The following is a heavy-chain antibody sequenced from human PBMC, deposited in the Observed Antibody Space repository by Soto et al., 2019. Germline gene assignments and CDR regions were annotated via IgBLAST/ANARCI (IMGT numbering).Heavy chain of an antibody. CDR1: GYTFTNYG. J-gene: IGHJ4*01. V-gene: IGHV1-18*01. D-gene: IGHD6-6*01. Sequence: QVPLVQSGAEVKKPGASVKVSCKASGYTFTNYGINWARQAPGQGLEWLGWVSAYNGERRYAQRVQARVIMTTDTSTTTAYMELRSLRSDDTAVYYCSRGTSIPASGDYWGQGTLVTVSS. CDR3: SRGTSIPASGDY. CDR2: VSAYNGER.